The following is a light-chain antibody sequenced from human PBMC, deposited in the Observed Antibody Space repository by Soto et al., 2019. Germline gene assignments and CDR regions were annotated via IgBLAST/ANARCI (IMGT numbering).Light chain of an antibody. J-gene: IGKJ1*01. V-gene: IGKV1-17*03. CDR3: LQHNRYPLT. CDR1: QDITSY. Sequence: DIQMTQCPSAFSASVGDRVTITFRTSQDITSYLVWFQQKPGKVPERLIYGATNLQSGVPSRFSGSGSGTEFTLTISSLQPEDFATYYCLQHNRYPLTFGQGTKVDIK. CDR2: GAT.